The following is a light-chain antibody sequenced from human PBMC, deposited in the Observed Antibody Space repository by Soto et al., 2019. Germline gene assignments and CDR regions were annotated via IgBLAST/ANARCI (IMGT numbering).Light chain of an antibody. V-gene: IGLV2-14*03. J-gene: IGLJ2*01. CDR1: STDVGDFNY. Sequence: QSVLTQPASVSGSPGRSVTISCTGTSTDVGDFNYVSWYQHLPGRAPKLIIYDVTNRPSGISYRFSASKSGRTASLTISGLQAEDEADYYCSSYSSSTTQVVFGGGTKVTVL. CDR2: DVT. CDR3: SSYSSSTTQVV.